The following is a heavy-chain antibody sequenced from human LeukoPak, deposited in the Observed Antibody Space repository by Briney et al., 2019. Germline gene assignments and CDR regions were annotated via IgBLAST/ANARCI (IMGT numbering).Heavy chain of an antibody. J-gene: IGHJ6*02. Sequence: GASVKVSCKASGYTFARYHITWVRQAPGQGLEWMGWITPYNGNTNYAQKFRGRVTMAADTSTNTVYLELRSLRSDDTAVYYCASPSNCGGDCSSNGMDVWGQGTTVTVSS. CDR2: ITPYNGNT. D-gene: IGHD2-21*02. CDR3: ASPSNCGGDCSSNGMDV. CDR1: GYTFARYH. V-gene: IGHV1-18*01.